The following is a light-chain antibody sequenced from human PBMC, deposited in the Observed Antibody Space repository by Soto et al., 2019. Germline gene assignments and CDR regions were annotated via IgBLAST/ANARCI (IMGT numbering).Light chain of an antibody. V-gene: IGKV1-33*01. CDR2: EAS. CDR3: QQYDNLPSIT. Sequence: DIQMTQSPSSLSASVGDRVTITCQASQDISNYLNWYQQKPGKAPKLLIYEASNLETGVPSRFSGSGSGTDFTFTISSLQPEDIATYYCQQYDNLPSITFGGGTKVAIK. CDR1: QDISNY. J-gene: IGKJ4*01.